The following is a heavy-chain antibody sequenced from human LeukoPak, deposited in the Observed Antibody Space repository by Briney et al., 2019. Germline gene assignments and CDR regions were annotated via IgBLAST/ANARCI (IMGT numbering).Heavy chain of an antibody. D-gene: IGHD3-22*01. CDR1: GYTFTGYY. CDR2: INPNSGGT. CDR3: ARVGSMIVVVSRSTSWFDP. J-gene: IGHJ5*02. Sequence: ASVKVSCKASGYTFTGYYMHWVRQAPGQGLEWMGWINPNSGGTNYAQKFQGRVTMTRDTSISTAYMELSRLRSDDTAVYYCARVGSMIVVVSRSTSWFDPWGQGALVTVSS. V-gene: IGHV1-2*02.